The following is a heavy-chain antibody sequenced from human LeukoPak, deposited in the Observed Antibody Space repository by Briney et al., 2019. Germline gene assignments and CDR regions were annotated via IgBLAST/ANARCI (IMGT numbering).Heavy chain of an antibody. CDR2: TIPILGIA. J-gene: IGHJ4*02. CDR1: GGPFSSYA. Sequence: GSSVKVSFKASGGPFSSYAISWVRPAPGQGLEWMGRTIPILGIANYAQKFQGRVTITADKSTSTAYMELSSLRSEDTAVYYCAREDCSTTRCYASYYWGQGTLVTVSS. D-gene: IGHD2-2*01. CDR3: AREDCSTTRCYASYY. V-gene: IGHV1-69*04.